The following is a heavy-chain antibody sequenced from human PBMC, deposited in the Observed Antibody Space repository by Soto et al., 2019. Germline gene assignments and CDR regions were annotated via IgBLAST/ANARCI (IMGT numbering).Heavy chain of an antibody. V-gene: IGHV1-18*01. CDR1: GYTFTSYG. J-gene: IGHJ6*02. D-gene: IGHD6-13*01. CDR3: AREIPPVGSSSWYVVSFYYYGMDV. CDR2: ISAYNGNT. Sequence: ASVKVSCKASGYTFTSYGISWVRQAPGQGLEWMGWISAYNGNTNYGQKLQGRVTMTTDTSTSTAYMEVRSLRSDDTAVYYYAREIPPVGSSSWYVVSFYYYGMDVWGQGTTVTVSS.